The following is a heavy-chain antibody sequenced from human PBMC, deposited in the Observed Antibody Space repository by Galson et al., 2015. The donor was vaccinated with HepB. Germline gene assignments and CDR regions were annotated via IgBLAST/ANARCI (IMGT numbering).Heavy chain of an antibody. J-gene: IGHJ6*02. V-gene: IGHV3-21*01. CDR2: ISSSSSYI. CDR3: ARDRGRSTMVRGIGWGIDF. Sequence: SLRLSCAASGFTFSSYSMNWVRQAPGKGLEWVSSISSSSSYIYYADSVKGRFTISRDNAKNSLYLQMNSLRAEDTAVYYCARDRGRSTMVRGIGWGIDFWGQGTTVTVSS. D-gene: IGHD3-10*01. CDR1: GFTFSSYS.